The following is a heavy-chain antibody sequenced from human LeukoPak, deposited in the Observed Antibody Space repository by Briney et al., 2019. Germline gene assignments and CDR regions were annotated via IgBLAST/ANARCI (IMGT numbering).Heavy chain of an antibody. CDR2: INHSGST. Sequence: PSQTLSLTCTVSGGSISSGGYYWSWIRQPPGKGLEWIGEINHSGSTNYNPSLKSRVTISVDTSKNQFSLKLSSVTAADTAVYYCARHYEEGIAARRLERRLDPWGQGTLVTVSS. D-gene: IGHD6-6*01. J-gene: IGHJ5*02. CDR1: GGSISSGGYY. V-gene: IGHV4-39*01. CDR3: ARHYEEGIAARRLERRLDP.